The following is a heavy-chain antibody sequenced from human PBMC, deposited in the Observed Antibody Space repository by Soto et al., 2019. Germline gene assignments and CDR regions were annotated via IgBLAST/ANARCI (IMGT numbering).Heavy chain of an antibody. Sequence: QLQLQESGSGLVKPSQTLSLTCAVSGGSISSGGYSWSWIRQPPGKGLEWIGYIYHGSTYYNPSLKSRVTISVDRSKNQFSLKLCSVTAADTAVYYCARAGGLGAGAVDYWGQGTLVTVSS. CDR2: IYHGST. J-gene: IGHJ4*02. CDR3: ARAGGLGAGAVDY. CDR1: GGSISSGGYS. V-gene: IGHV4-30-2*01. D-gene: IGHD6-19*01.